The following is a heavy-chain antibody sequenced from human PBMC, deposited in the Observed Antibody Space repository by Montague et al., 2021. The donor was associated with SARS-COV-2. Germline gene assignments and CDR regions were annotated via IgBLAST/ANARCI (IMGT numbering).Heavy chain of an antibody. CDR2: ISHSGSA. CDR1: GGSISDYK. CDR3: TRGGPGY. J-gene: IGHJ4*02. Sequence: SETLSLTCAVSGGSISDYKWTWIRQSPGKGREWLGQISHSGSANYNPSLKSRVTISVDTAKNQFSLKLTSLNVADTAVYYCTRGGPGYWGQGTLVTVSS. V-gene: IGHV4-34*01.